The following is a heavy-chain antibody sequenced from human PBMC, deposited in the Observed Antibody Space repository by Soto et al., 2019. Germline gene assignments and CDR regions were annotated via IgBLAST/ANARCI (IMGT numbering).Heavy chain of an antibody. D-gene: IGHD6-13*01. Sequence: HPGGSLRLSCAASGFTFSSYAMSWVRQAPGKGLEWVSAISGSGGSTSYAQKFQGRVTMTRDTSTSTVYMELSSLRAEDTAVYYCAKGPFGIAAAGPHFDYWGQGTLVTVSS. CDR1: GFTFSSYA. V-gene: IGHV3-23*01. CDR2: ISGSGGST. CDR3: AKGPFGIAAAGPHFDY. J-gene: IGHJ4*02.